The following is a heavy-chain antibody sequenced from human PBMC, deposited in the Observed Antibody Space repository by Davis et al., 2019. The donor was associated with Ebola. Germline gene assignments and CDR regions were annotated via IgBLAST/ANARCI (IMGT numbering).Heavy chain of an antibody. CDR3: ARHHYMRIDY. CDR2: INQDGSEK. D-gene: IGHD4-11*01. V-gene: IGHV3-7*03. Sequence: GESLKISCVGSGFTFSGHWMTWVRQAPGKGLEWVANINQDGSEKNYVDSVKGRFTISRDNAKSSLYVYMNSLRGDDTAVYYCARHHYMRIDYWGQGSVVTVSS. CDR1: GFTFSGHW. J-gene: IGHJ4*02.